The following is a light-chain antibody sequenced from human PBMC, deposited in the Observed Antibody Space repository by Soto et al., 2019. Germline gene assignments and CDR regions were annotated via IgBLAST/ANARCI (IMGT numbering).Light chain of an antibody. V-gene: IGKV1-33*01. CDR1: QDIVNS. J-gene: IGKJ3*01. CDR2: AAS. Sequence: DMQMTQSPASLSAFVGDRVTSTCQASQDIVNSLNWYQQKPGKAPKLLIYAASSLETGVPSKFSGSGSGTDFSFTIFSLQPEDVATYYCQHYDSLPPTFGPGTKVDIK. CDR3: QHYDSLPPT.